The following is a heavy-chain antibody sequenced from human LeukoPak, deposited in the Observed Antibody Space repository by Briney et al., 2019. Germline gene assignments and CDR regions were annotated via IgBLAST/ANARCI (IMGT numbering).Heavy chain of an antibody. CDR2: IYTSGST. V-gene: IGHV4-61*02. CDR1: GGSISSGSYY. J-gene: IGHJ5*02. D-gene: IGHD2-15*01. Sequence: SQTLSLTCTVSGGSISSGSYYWSWIRQPAGKGLEWIGRIYTSGSTNYNPSLKSRVTISVDTSKNQFSLKLSSVTAADTAVYYCARGLGYCGGGSCPRWFDPWGQGTLVTVSS. CDR3: ARGLGYCGGGSCPRWFDP.